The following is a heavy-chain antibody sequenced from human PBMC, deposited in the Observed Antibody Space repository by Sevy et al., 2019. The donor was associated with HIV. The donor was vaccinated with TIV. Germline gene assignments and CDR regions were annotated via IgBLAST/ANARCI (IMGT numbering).Heavy chain of an antibody. Sequence: SETLSLTCSVSDDSINSYYWSWIRQPPGKGLEWIGYIYNNIGSTSYNPSLTSRVTISVDTSKNQFSLMLASVTAADTAVYYCARGAVVIGTAATPVLDFWGQGSLVTLSS. V-gene: IGHV4-59*08. CDR2: IYNNIGST. J-gene: IGHJ4*02. D-gene: IGHD2-2*01. CDR3: ARGAVVIGTAATPVLDF. CDR1: DDSINSYY.